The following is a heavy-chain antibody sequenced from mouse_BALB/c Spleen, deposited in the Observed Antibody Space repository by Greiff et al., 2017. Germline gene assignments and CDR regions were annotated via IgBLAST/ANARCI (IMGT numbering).Heavy chain of an antibody. CDR3: ARGRGDWYFDV. CDR1: GFTFSSYA. V-gene: IGHV5-6-5*01. CDR2: ISSGGST. J-gene: IGHJ1*01. Sequence: EVKVVESGGGLVKPGGSLKLSCAASGFTFSSYAMSWVRQTPEKRLEWVASISSGGSTYYPDSVKGRFTISRDTARNILYLQMSSLRSEDTAMYYGARGRGDWYFDVWGAGTTVTVSS.